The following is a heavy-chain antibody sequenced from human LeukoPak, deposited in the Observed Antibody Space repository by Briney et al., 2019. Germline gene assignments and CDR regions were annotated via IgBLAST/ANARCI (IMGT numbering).Heavy chain of an antibody. J-gene: IGHJ5*02. D-gene: IGHD6-19*01. CDR3: ARDPYRIAVAGTDWFDP. V-gene: IGHV1-2*06. CDR2: TNPNSGGT. Sequence: GASVKVSCKASGYTFTGYYMHWVRQAPGQGLEWMGRTNPNSGGTNYAQKFQGRVTMTRDTSISTAYMELSRLRSDDTAVYYCARDPYRIAVAGTDWFDPWGQGTLVTVSS. CDR1: GYTFTGYY.